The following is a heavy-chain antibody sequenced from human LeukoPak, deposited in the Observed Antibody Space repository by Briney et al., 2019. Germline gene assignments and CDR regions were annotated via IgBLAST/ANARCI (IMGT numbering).Heavy chain of an antibody. D-gene: IGHD2-2*01. CDR2: TNSDGSTT. J-gene: IGHJ4*02. CDR1: GFTFSDYW. Sequence: PGGSLRLSCAASGFTFSDYWMLWVRQAPGKGLVSVSRTNSDGSTTTYADSVKGRFTISRDNSKNTLYLQMNSLRAEDTAVYYCAKGAGAVVVPAATYYFDYWGQGTLVTVSS. V-gene: IGHV3-74*01. CDR3: AKGAGAVVVPAATYYFDY.